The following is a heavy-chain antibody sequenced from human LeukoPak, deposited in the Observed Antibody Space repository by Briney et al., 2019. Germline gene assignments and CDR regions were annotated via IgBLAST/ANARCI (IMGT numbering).Heavy chain of an antibody. CDR3: ARGGLEMAVCVY. CDR1: GYTFTSYD. CDR2: MNPNSGNT. D-gene: IGHD5-24*01. J-gene: IGHJ4*02. V-gene: IGHV1-8*01. Sequence: ASVKIPCKASGYTFTSYDINWVRQATGQGLEWMGWMNPNSGNTGYAQKFQGRVTMTRNTSISTAYMELSSLRSEDTAVYYCARGGLEMAVCVYWGQGTLVTVSS.